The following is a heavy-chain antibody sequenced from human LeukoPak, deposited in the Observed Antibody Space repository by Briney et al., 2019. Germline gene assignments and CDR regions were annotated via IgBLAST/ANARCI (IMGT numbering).Heavy chain of an antibody. CDR1: GGSFSGYY. CDR3: ARRWYSSSWYAKKYNWFDP. CDR2: INHSGST. Sequence: SETLSLTCAVYGGSFSGYYWSWIRQPPGKGLEWIGEINHSGSTNYNPSLKSRVTISVDTSKNQFSLKLSSVTAADTAVYYCARRWYSSSWYAKKYNWFDPWGQGTLVTVSS. J-gene: IGHJ5*02. V-gene: IGHV4-34*01. D-gene: IGHD6-13*01.